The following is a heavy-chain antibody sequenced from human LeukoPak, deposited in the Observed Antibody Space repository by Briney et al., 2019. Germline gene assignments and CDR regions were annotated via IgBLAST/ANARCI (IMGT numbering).Heavy chain of an antibody. CDR1: GYTFTSYY. CDR3: AILQYYYYMDV. CDR2: MNPNSGNT. Sequence: APVKVSCKASGYTFTSYYMHWVRQATGQGLEWMGWMNPNSGNTGYAQKFQGRVTITRNTSISTAYMELSSLRSEDTAVYYCAILQYYYYMDVWGKGTTVTVSS. J-gene: IGHJ6*03. V-gene: IGHV1-8*03. D-gene: IGHD4-11*01.